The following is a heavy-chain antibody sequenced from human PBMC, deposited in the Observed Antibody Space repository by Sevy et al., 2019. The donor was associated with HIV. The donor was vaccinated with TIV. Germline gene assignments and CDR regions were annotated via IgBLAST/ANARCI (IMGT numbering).Heavy chain of an antibody. D-gene: IGHD3-16*02. V-gene: IGHV3-48*01. CDR2: INSGSGAI. J-gene: IGHJ4*02. CDR1: GFMFNSYS. Sequence: GGSLRLSCTASGFMFNSYSMNWVRQAPGTGLEWLSYINSGSGAISYADSVKGRFTISRDNAKNSLYLQMNSLRAEDTGVYYCVRTVSGTFSYDEYWGQGTLVTVSS. CDR3: VRTVSGTFSYDEY.